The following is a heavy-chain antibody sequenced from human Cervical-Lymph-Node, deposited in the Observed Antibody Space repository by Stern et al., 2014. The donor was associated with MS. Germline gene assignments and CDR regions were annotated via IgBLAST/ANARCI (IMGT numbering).Heavy chain of an antibody. Sequence: QLQLQESGPGLVKPSQTLSLTCTVSGGSISSGSYYWSWIRQPAGKGLEWIGRIYSSGSTNYNPSLKSRVAISVDTSNNQFSLQLSSVTAADTAVYYCARLVVAASYYFDYWGQGTLVTVSS. D-gene: IGHD6-19*01. CDR1: GGSISSGSYY. J-gene: IGHJ4*02. CDR2: IYSSGST. V-gene: IGHV4-61*02. CDR3: ARLVVAASYYFDY.